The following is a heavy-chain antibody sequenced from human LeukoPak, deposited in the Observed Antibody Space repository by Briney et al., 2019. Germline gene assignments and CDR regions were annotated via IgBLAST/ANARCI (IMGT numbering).Heavy chain of an antibody. CDR3: ARGIPSGNYYMFDP. D-gene: IGHD3-10*01. V-gene: IGHV4-39*07. CDR1: GGSISSSSYY. CDR2: IYYSGST. J-gene: IGHJ5*02. Sequence: SQTLSLTCTVSGGSISSSSYYWGWIRQPPGKGLEWIGSIYYSGSTYYNPSLKSRVTISVDTSKNQFSLKLSSVTAADTAVYHCARGIPSGNYYMFDPWGQGTLVTVSS.